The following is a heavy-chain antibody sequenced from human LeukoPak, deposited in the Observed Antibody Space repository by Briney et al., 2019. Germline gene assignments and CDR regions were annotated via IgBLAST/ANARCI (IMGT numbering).Heavy chain of an antibody. J-gene: IGHJ4*02. V-gene: IGHV5-51*01. CDR1: GYSFTSYW. CDR3: ARGPPPEWAPDY. Sequence: GESLQISCQGSGYSFTSYWIGWVRQMTGKGLEWMGTIYPGDSDTRYSPSFQGQVTISADKSISTAYLQWSSLKASHTALYYCARGPPPEWAPDYWGQGTLVTVSS. D-gene: IGHD1-14*01. CDR2: IYPGDSDT.